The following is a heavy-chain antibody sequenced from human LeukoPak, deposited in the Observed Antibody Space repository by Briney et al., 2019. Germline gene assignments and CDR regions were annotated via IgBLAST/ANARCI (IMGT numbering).Heavy chain of an antibody. D-gene: IGHD3-16*02. CDR3: ARVRRLRLGELSGLGAFDI. Sequence: KPSETLSLTCTVSGGSISSYYWSWIRQPAGKGLEWIGRIYTSGSTNYNPSLKSRVTISVDTSKNQFSLKLSSVTAADTAVYYCARVRRLRLGELSGLGAFDIWGQGTMVTVSS. CDR2: IYTSGST. V-gene: IGHV4-4*07. CDR1: GGSISSYY. J-gene: IGHJ3*02.